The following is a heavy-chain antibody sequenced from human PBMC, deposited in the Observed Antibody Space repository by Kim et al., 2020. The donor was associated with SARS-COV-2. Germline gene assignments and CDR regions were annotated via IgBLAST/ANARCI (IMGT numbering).Heavy chain of an antibody. CDR1: GFTFTSSA. CDR3: AADARVDTAMVIDYYYYYGMDV. J-gene: IGHJ6*02. CDR2: IVVGSGNT. V-gene: IGHV1-58*01. Sequence: SVKVSCKASGFTFTSSAVQWVRQARGQRLEWIGWIVVGSGNTNYAQKFQERVTITRDMSTSTAYMELSSLRSEDTAVYYCAADARVDTAMVIDYYYYYGMDVWGQGTTVTVSS. D-gene: IGHD5-18*01.